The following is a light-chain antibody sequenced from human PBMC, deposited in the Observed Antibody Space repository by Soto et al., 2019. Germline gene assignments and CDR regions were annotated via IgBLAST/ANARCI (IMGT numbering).Light chain of an antibody. CDR2: CAS. CDR1: QSVSSSY. Sequence: EIVLTQSPGTLSLSPGERATLSCRASQSVSSSYLAWYQQKPGQAPRLLIYCASSRATGIPDRFSGSGSGTDITLTISRLEPEDFAVYYCHQYDNSPLTFGGGTKVEIK. J-gene: IGKJ4*01. V-gene: IGKV3-20*01. CDR3: HQYDNSPLT.